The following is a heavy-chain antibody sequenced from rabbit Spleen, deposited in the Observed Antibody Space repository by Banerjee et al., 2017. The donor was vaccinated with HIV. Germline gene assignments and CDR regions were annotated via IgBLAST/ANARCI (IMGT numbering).Heavy chain of an antibody. CDR1: GFSLNSGYD. V-gene: IGHV1S40*01. CDR2: IYAGSSGST. J-gene: IGHJ4*01. CDR3: ARDLVAVIGWNFNL. D-gene: IGHD1-1*01. Sequence: QSLEESGGDLVKPGGSLTLTCKASGFSLNSGYDMCWVRQAPGKGLEWIACIYAGSSGSTYYASWAKGRFTFSRTSSTTVTLQMTSLTAADTATYFCARDLVAVIGWNFNLWGPGTLVTVS.